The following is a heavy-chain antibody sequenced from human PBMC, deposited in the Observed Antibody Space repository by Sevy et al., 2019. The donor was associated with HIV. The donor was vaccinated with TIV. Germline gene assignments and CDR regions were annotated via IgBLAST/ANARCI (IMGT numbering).Heavy chain of an antibody. J-gene: IGHJ4*02. CDR2: ISSSSSTI. CDR3: AGLYYDYVCASYPFKDFDY. Sequence: GGSLRLSCAASGFTFSSYSMNWVRQAPGKGLEWVSYISSSSSTIYYADSVKGRFTISRDNAKNSLYLQMNSLRDEDTAVYYCAGLYYDYVCASYPFKDFDYWGQGTLVTVSS. D-gene: IGHD3-16*01. V-gene: IGHV3-48*02. CDR1: GFTFSSYS.